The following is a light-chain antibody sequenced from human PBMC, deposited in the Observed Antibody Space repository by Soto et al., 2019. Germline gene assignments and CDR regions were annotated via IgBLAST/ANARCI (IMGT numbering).Light chain of an antibody. V-gene: IGKV3-11*01. CDR1: QSVSSY. Sequence: EIVLTQSPATLSLSPGERATLSCRASQSVSSYLAWYQQKPGQAPRLLIYDASNRATGIPARFRGSGSGTDFTLTISSLEPEDFAVYYCQQRGSSLTFGGGTKVEIK. J-gene: IGKJ4*01. CDR2: DAS. CDR3: QQRGSSLT.